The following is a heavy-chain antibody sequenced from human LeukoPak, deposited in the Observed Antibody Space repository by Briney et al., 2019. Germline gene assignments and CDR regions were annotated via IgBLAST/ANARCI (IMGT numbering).Heavy chain of an antibody. CDR2: MNPNSGNT. CDR3: ARNRIAVAGPGDYGMDV. CDR1: GYTFTSYD. Sequence: ASVKVSCKASGYTFTSYDINWVRQATGQGLEWMGWMNPNSGNTGYAQKFQGRVTMTRNTSISTAYMELSSLRSEDTAVYYCARNRIAVAGPGDYGMDVWGQGTTVTVSS. D-gene: IGHD6-19*01. J-gene: IGHJ6*02. V-gene: IGHV1-8*01.